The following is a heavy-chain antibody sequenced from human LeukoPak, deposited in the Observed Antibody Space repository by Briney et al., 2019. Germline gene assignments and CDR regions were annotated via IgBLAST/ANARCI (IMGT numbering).Heavy chain of an antibody. CDR3: ASTFCPGYCSSTSFLRSSGEFGGAFDI. D-gene: IGHD2-2*01. CDR1: GYTFTSYY. Sequence: ASVKVSCKASGYTFTSYYMHWVRQAPGQGLEWMGIINPSGGSTSYAQKFQGRVTMTRDTSTSTVYMELSSLRSEDTAVYYCASTFCPGYCSSTSFLRSSGEFGGAFDIWGQGTMVTVSS. V-gene: IGHV1-46*01. J-gene: IGHJ3*02. CDR2: INPSGGST.